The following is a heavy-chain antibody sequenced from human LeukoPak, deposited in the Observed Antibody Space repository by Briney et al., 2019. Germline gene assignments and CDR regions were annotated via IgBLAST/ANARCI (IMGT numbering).Heavy chain of an antibody. J-gene: IGHJ4*02. Sequence: HPGGSLRLSCAASGFTFSSYSMNWVRQAPGKGLEWVSFFYRGDSTYYAESVRGRFTISRDNSKNTLYLLMNSLIPEDTAVYYCAREVVSSPSYFDSWGQGTLVTVSS. CDR3: AREVVSSPSYFDS. D-gene: IGHD2-15*01. CDR2: FYRGDST. CDR1: GFTFSSYS. V-gene: IGHV3-53*01.